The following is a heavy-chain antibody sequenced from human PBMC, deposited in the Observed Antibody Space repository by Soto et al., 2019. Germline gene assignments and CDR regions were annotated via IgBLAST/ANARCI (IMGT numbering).Heavy chain of an antibody. J-gene: IGHJ3*02. V-gene: IGHV5-51*01. CDR3: ASQTYYDFWSGYEGSAFDI. CDR2: IYPGDSDT. Sequence: PGESLKISCKGSGYSFTSYWIGWVRQMPGKGLEWMGIIYPGDSDTRYSPSFQGQVTISADKSISTAYLQWSSLKASDTAMYYCASQTYYDFWSGYEGSAFDIWGQGTMVTVSS. D-gene: IGHD3-3*01. CDR1: GYSFTSYW.